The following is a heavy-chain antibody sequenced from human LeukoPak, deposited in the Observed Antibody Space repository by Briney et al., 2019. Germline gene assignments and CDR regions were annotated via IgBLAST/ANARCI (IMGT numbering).Heavy chain of an antibody. D-gene: IGHD3-9*01. CDR2: IKQDGSEK. Sequence: GGSLRLSCAASGFTFSSCWMSWVRQAPGKGLEWVANIKQDGSEKYYVDSVKGRFTISRDNAKNSLYLQMNSLRAEDTAVYYCARDSGETYYDFLTGYQKWGQGTLVTVSS. V-gene: IGHV3-7*01. CDR1: GFTFSSCW. CDR3: ARDSGETYYDFLTGYQK. J-gene: IGHJ4*02.